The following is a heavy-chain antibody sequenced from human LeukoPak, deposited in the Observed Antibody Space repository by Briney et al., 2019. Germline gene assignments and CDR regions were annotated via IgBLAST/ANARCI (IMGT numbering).Heavy chain of an antibody. Sequence: ASVKVSCKASGGTFSSYAISWVRQAPGQGLEWMGGIIPIFGTANYAQKFQGRVTITADKSTSTAYMELSSLRSEDTAVYYCARSYDSSGYYTLVPDYWGQGTLVTVSS. V-gene: IGHV1-69*06. D-gene: IGHD3-22*01. J-gene: IGHJ4*02. CDR1: GGTFSSYA. CDR2: IIPIFGTA. CDR3: ARSYDSSGYYTLVPDY.